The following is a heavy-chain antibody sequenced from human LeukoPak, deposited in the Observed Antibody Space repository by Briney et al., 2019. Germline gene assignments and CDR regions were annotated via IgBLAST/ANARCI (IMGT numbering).Heavy chain of an antibody. J-gene: IGHJ4*02. V-gene: IGHV3-49*04. CDR2: IRSKTYDATT. CDR3: ARHKAVAITYFDH. Sequence: GGSLRLSCATSGFTFCDYAMSWVRQAPGKGLEWVGFIRSKTYDATTEYATSVKGRFTISRDDSKSIAYLQTNGLETEDTAFYYCARHKAVAITYFDHWGQGTLVTVSS. CDR1: GFTFCDYA. D-gene: IGHD6-19*01.